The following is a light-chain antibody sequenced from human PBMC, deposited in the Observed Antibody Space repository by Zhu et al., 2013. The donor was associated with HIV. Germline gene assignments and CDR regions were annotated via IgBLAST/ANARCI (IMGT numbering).Light chain of an antibody. CDR3: QLFNSSPFMCS. CDR1: QGTSSA. CDR2: DVS. V-gene: IGKV1-13*02. J-gene: IGKJ2*04. Sequence: AIQLTQSPSSLSASVGDRVTITCRASQGTSSAVAWYQQKPGKPPKPLIFDVSSLESGVPSRFSGSGSGTDFTLTISSLQPEDFATYYCQLFNSSPFMCSFGLGDQAGDQT.